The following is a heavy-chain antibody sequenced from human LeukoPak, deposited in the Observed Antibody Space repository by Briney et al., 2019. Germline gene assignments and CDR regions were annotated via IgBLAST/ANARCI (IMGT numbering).Heavy chain of an antibody. CDR1: GFTFSSYA. CDR3: AKGDSTYYYGSSGYYFDY. D-gene: IGHD3-22*01. V-gene: IGHV3-23*01. CDR2: ISGSGGST. J-gene: IGHJ4*02. Sequence: GGSLRLSCAASGFTFSSYAMSWVRQAPGKGLEWVSAISGSGGSTYYADSVKGRFTISRDNSKNTLYLQMNSLRAEDTAVYYCAKGDSTYYYGSSGYYFDYWGQGTLVTVPS.